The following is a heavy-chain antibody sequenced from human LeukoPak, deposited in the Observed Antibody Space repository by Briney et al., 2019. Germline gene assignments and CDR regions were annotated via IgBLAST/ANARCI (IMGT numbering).Heavy chain of an antibody. Sequence: ASVKVSCKASGYTFTSYYMHWVRQAPGQGLEWMGIINPSGGSTSYAQKFQGRATMTRDTSTSTVYTELSSLRSEDTAVYYCARVRSIAARRLDYWGQGTLVTVSS. CDR2: INPSGGST. CDR1: GYTFTSYY. D-gene: IGHD6-6*01. V-gene: IGHV1-46*03. J-gene: IGHJ4*02. CDR3: ARVRSIAARRLDY.